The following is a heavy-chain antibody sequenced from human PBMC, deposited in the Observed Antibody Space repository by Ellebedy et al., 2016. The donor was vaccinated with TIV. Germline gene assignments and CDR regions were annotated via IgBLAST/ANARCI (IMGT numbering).Heavy chain of an antibody. V-gene: IGHV3-30*18. CDR1: GFTFSSFV. J-gene: IGHJ4*02. Sequence: GESLKISXAASGFTFSSFVMHWVRQAPGKGLEWVALVSHDGNKYYAESVKGRFTVSRDNSKNTLNLQMNSLRAEDSAVYYCAKVDPRYGVAPFDSWGQGTLVIVSS. D-gene: IGHD3-3*01. CDR2: VSHDGNK. CDR3: AKVDPRYGVAPFDS.